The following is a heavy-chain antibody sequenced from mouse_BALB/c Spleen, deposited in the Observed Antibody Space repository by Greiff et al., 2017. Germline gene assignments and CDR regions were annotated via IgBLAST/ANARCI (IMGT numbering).Heavy chain of an antibody. CDR2: ISYDGSN. D-gene: IGHD2-4*01. Sequence: DVKLVESGPGLVKPSQSLSLTCSVTGYSITSGYYWNWIRQFPGNKLEWMGYISYDGSNNYNPSLKNRISITRDTSKNQFFLKLNSVTTEDTATYYCARSMITNAMDYWGQGTSVTVSS. CDR1: GYSITSGYY. CDR3: ARSMITNAMDY. V-gene: IGHV3-6*02. J-gene: IGHJ4*01.